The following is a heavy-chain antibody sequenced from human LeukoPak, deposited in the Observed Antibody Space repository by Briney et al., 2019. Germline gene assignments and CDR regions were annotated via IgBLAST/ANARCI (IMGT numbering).Heavy chain of an antibody. Sequence: ASVKVSCKASGFTSTSTAVQWVRQARGQRLEWIGWILVGSGNTNYAQMFQERVTLTWDVSTSTAYMVLSSLRSEDTAIYYCAKERLIDRAGDYWGQGTLVTVSS. V-gene: IGHV1-58*01. J-gene: IGHJ4*02. CDR1: GFTSTSTA. D-gene: IGHD3-10*01. CDR3: AKERLIDRAGDY. CDR2: ILVGSGNT.